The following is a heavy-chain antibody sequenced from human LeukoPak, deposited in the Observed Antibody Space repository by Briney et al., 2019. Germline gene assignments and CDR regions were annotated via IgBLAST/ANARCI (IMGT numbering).Heavy chain of an antibody. D-gene: IGHD2-15*01. CDR2: IYTRGST. J-gene: IGHJ3*02. V-gene: IGHV4-4*07. Sequence: PETLSLTCTVSGGSINNYYWSWIRQPAGKGLEWIGRIYTRGSTNYNTSLKSRVTMSVDTSKNQFSLKLSSVTAADTAVYYCARGRYCSADICSGGDAFDIWGQGTMVSVSS. CDR3: ARGRYCSADICSGGDAFDI. CDR1: GGSINNYY.